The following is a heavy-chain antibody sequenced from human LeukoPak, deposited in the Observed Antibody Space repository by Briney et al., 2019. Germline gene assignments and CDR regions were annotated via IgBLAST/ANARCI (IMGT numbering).Heavy chain of an antibody. D-gene: IGHD6-19*01. CDR3: AKGAMAGTGDYFDY. CDR2: ISSSSSYV. Sequence: GGSPRLSCAASGFTFSSYSMNWVRQAPGKGLEWVSSISSSSSYVYYADSVKGRFTISRDNSKNTLYLQMNSLRAEDTAVYYCAKGAMAGTGDYFDYWGQGTLVTVSS. J-gene: IGHJ4*02. CDR1: GFTFSSYS. V-gene: IGHV3-21*04.